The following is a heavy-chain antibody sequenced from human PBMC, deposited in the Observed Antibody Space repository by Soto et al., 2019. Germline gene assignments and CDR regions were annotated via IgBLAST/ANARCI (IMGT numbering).Heavy chain of an antibody. J-gene: IGHJ6*02. CDR1: GFTFTSSA. D-gene: IGHD4-17*01. V-gene: IGHV1-58*01. CDR2: IVVGSGNT. CDR3: AAPYGDYENYYYGMDV. Sequence: ASVKVSCKASGFTFTSSAVQWVRQARGQRLEWIGWIVVGSGNTNYAQKFQERVTITRDMSTSTAYMELSSLRSEDTAVYYCAAPYGDYENYYYGMDVWGQGTTVTVSS.